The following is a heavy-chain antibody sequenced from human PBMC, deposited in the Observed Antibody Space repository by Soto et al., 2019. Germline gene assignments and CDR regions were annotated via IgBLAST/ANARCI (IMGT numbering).Heavy chain of an antibody. J-gene: IGHJ3*02. CDR3: AKDNYYDSSGYYTTNAFDI. D-gene: IGHD3-22*01. CDR1: GFTFSSYA. V-gene: IGHV3-23*01. Sequence: GGSLRLSCAASGFTFSSYAMSWVRQAPGKGLEWVSAISGSGGSTYYADSVKGRFTISRDNSKNTLYLQMNSLRAEDTAVYYCAKDNYYDSSGYYTTNAFDIWDQGTMVTVSS. CDR2: ISGSGGST.